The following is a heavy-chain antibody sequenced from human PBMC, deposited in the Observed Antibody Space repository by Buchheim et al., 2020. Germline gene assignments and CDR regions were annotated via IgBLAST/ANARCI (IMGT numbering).Heavy chain of an antibody. J-gene: IGHJ4*02. CDR3: AKSPGSEWLLPFDY. D-gene: IGHD3-3*01. CDR2: ISGSGGST. Sequence: EVQLLESGGGLVQPGGSLRLSCAASGFTFSSYGMSWVRQSPGKGLEWVSGISGSGGSTYYAVSVKGRFTISRDNPKNTVYLQMNSLRAEDTALYYCAKSPGSEWLLPFDYWGQGSL. V-gene: IGHV3-23*01. CDR1: GFTFSSYG.